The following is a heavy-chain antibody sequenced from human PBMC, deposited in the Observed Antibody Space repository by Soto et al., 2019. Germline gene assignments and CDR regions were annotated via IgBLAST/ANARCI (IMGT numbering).Heavy chain of an antibody. Sequence: QVQLVESGGGVVQPGRSLRLSCAASGFSFSISPMHWVRQAPGKGPEWVALISYDGTNKFYADSVKGRFTISRDNSKSTLYLQVDSLRPEDAAVYYCARDPKTFGGQPWAFNYFDSWGQGTLVTVSS. CDR2: ISYDGTNK. D-gene: IGHD2-15*01. CDR3: ARDPKTFGGQPWAFNYFDS. CDR1: GFSFSISP. V-gene: IGHV3-30-3*01. J-gene: IGHJ4*02.